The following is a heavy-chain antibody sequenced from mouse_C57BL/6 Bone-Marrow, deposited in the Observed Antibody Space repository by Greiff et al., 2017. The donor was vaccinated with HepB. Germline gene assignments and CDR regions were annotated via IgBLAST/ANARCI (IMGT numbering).Heavy chain of an antibody. CDR3: AREGQGNWYFDV. CDR1: GYTFTDYY. D-gene: IGHD3-3*01. V-gene: IGHV1-26*01. CDR2: INPNNGGT. J-gene: IGHJ1*03. Sequence: VQLQQSGPELVKPGASVKISCKASGYTFTDYYMNWVKQSHGKSLEWIGDINPNNGGTSYNQKFKGKATLTVDKSSSTAYMELRILTAEDSAVYCCAREGQGNWYFDVWGTGTTVTVSS.